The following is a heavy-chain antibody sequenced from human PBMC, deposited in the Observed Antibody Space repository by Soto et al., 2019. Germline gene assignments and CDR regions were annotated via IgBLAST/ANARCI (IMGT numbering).Heavy chain of an antibody. V-gene: IGHV3-23*01. Sequence: EVQLLESGGDLVQPGGSLRLSCAVSGFTFSSYAMSWVRQAPGKGLEWVSAISGSGGSTYYADSVKGRFTISRDNSKNTLFLQMNSLRAEDTAVYYCAKRISGGMTTIDHWGQGTLVTVSS. D-gene: IGHD4-4*01. CDR3: AKRISGGMTTIDH. J-gene: IGHJ4*02. CDR1: GFTFSSYA. CDR2: ISGSGGST.